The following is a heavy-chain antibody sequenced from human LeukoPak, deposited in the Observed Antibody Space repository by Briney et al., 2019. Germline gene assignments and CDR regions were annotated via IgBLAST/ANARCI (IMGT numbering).Heavy chain of an antibody. J-gene: IGHJ4*02. Sequence: GGSLRLSCAASGFTFFSYGMNWVRQAPGKGLEWVSGINRSGDSTSYADSVKGRFTISRDNSKNTLYLQMNSLRAEDTAVYYCVKDDNSGWFPPLDFWGQGTLVTVSS. CDR2: INRSGDST. D-gene: IGHD6-19*01. CDR1: GFTFFSYG. CDR3: VKDDNSGWFPPLDF. V-gene: IGHV3-23*01.